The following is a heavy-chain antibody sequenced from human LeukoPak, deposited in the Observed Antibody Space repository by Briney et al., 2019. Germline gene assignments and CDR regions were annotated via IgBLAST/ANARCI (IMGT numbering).Heavy chain of an antibody. J-gene: IGHJ6*03. CDR3: AGGLFGGSYYYYYMDV. CDR2: INHSGST. V-gene: IGHV4-34*01. Sequence: PSETLSLTCAVYGGSFSGYYWSWIRQPPGKGLEWIGEINHSGSTNYNPSLKSRVTISVDTSKNQFSLKLSSVTAADTAVYYCAGGLFGGSYYYYYMDVWGKGTTVTVSS. D-gene: IGHD1-26*01. CDR1: GGSFSGYY.